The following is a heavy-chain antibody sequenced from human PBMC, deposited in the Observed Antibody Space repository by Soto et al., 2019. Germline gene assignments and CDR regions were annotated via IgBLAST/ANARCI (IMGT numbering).Heavy chain of an antibody. CDR3: AKDLEDIVLMVYDTGYDY. CDR1: GFTFSSYA. V-gene: IGHV3-23*01. J-gene: IGHJ4*02. D-gene: IGHD2-8*01. Sequence: RRLSFAASGFTFSSYAMRWVRQAPGKGLEWVSAISGSGGSTYYADSVKGRFTISRDNSKNTLYLQMNSLRAEETAVYYCAKDLEDIVLMVYDTGYDYWGQGTLVTVSS. CDR2: ISGSGGST.